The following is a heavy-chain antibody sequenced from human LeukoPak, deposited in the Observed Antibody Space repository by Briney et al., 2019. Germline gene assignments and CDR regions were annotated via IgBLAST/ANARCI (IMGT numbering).Heavy chain of an antibody. CDR1: GFTFNSYS. Sequence: GGSLRLSCAASGFTFNSYSMNWFRQAPGKGLEWVSSISSSSRFIYYADSVKGRFTISRDNAKNSLYLQMTSLRAEDTAVYYCAKGALALWINDIDYWGQGTLVTVSS. CDR3: AKGALALWINDIDY. V-gene: IGHV3-21*04. CDR2: ISSSSRFI. J-gene: IGHJ4*02. D-gene: IGHD2-2*03.